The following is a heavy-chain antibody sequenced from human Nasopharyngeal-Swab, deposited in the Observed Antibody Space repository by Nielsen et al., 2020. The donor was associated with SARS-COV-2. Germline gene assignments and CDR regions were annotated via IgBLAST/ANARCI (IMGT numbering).Heavy chain of an antibody. V-gene: IGHV1-18*04. D-gene: IGHD3-22*01. CDR1: GYIFTSYG. CDR3: ARDRQDSSGYEPFDY. CDR2: ISPYNGNT. Sequence: ASVKVSCKASGYIFTSYGISWVRQAPGQGLEWMGWISPYNGNTNYAQKLQGRVTMTTDTSTSSAYMELRSLRSDDTAVYYCARDRQDSSGYEPFDYWGQGTLVTVSS. J-gene: IGHJ4*02.